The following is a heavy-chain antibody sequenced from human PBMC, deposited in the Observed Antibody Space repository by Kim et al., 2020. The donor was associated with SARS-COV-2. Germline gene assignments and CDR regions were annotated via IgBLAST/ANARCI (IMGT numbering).Heavy chain of an antibody. CDR1: GGSISSSNW. D-gene: IGHD1-26*01. J-gene: IGHJ6*02. Sequence: SETLSLTCAVSGGSISSSNWWSWVRQPPGKGLEWIGEIYHSGSTNHNPSLKSRVTISVDKSKNQFSLKLSSVTAADTAVYYCASTGQVGATHYYYYGMDVWGQGTTVTVSS. CDR2: IYHSGST. CDR3: ASTGQVGATHYYYYGMDV. V-gene: IGHV4-4*02.